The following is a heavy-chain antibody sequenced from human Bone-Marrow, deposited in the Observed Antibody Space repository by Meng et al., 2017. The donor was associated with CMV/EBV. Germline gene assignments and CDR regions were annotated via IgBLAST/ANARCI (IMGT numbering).Heavy chain of an antibody. Sequence: SETLSLTCTVSGGSISSSSYYWGWIRQPPGKGLEWIGSIYYSGSTYYNPSPKSRVTISVDTSKNQFSLKLSSVTAADTAVYYCARVVFGEVVPYDYWGQGTLVTVSS. V-gene: IGHV4-39*07. J-gene: IGHJ4*02. D-gene: IGHD3-10*02. CDR3: ARVVFGEVVPYDY. CDR1: GGSISSSSYY. CDR2: IYYSGST.